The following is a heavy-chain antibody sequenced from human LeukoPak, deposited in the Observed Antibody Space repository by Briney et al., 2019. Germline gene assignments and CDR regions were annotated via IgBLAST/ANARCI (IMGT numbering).Heavy chain of an antibody. D-gene: IGHD4-17*01. V-gene: IGHV4-4*09. CDR2: IYTSGST. Sequence: SETLSLTCTVSGGSISSYYWSWIRQPPGKGLEWIGYIYTSGSTNYDHSLKSRVTISVDTSKNQFSLKLSSVTAADTAVYYCARSENYGDYYFDYWGQGTLVTVSS. J-gene: IGHJ4*02. CDR3: ARSENYGDYYFDY. CDR1: GGSISSYY.